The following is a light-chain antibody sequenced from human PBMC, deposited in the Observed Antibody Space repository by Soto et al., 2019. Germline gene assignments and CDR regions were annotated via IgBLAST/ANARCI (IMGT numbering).Light chain of an antibody. J-gene: IGLJ1*01. CDR2: DVS. Sequence: QSVLTQPASVSGSPGQSITISCTGTSSDVGGYNYVSWYQQHPGKAPKLMIYDVSNRPSGVSNRFSGSKSGNTASLTISGLQAGDEADYYCSSYTRSSTRVFETGTKVPVL. V-gene: IGLV2-14*01. CDR3: SSYTRSSTRV. CDR1: SSDVGGYNY.